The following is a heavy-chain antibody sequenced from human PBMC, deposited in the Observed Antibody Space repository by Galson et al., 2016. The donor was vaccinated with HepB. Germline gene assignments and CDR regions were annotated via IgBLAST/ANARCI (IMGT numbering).Heavy chain of an antibody. CDR1: GFTLGSYN. CDR3: ARDNWAWAFDI. J-gene: IGHJ3*02. CDR2: ITHSGGPI. Sequence: SLRLSCAGSGFTLGSYNIHWVRQAPGKGLEWVLLITHSGGPIYYADSVKGRFTISRDDAKNSQYLQINSLREEDTAVYYCARDNWAWAFDIWGQGTMVTVSS. V-gene: IGHV3-48*02. D-gene: IGHD3-16*01.